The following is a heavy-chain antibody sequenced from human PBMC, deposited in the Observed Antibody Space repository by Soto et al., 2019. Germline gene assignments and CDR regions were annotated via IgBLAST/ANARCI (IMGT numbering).Heavy chain of an antibody. J-gene: IGHJ4*02. D-gene: IGHD4-17*01. V-gene: IGHV4-30-2*01. CDR2: VNRSGST. CDR1: GGSISSGGYS. Sequence: QLQLQESGSGLVKPSQTLSLTCAVSGGSISSGGYSWSWVRQATGKGLEWIGYVNRSGSTYSNPSLKSRVTISVDRSKNQFSLKLSSVTAADTAVYYCARGVTTVTTIDYWGQGTLVTVSS. CDR3: ARGVTTVTTIDY.